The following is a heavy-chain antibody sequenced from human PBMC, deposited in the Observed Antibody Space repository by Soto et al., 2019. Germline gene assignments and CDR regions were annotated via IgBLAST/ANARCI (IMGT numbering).Heavy chain of an antibody. J-gene: IGHJ4*02. CDR2: ISGSGGST. CDR3: AKFTLWVATRKPAVAGTGFDY. CDR1: GFTFSSYA. D-gene: IGHD6-19*01. Sequence: GGSLRLSCAASGFTFSSYAMSWVRQAPGKGLEWVSAISGSGGSTYYADSVKGRFTISRDNSKNTLYLQMNSLRDEDTAVYYCAKFTLWVATRKPAVAGTGFDYWGQGTLVTVSS. V-gene: IGHV3-23*01.